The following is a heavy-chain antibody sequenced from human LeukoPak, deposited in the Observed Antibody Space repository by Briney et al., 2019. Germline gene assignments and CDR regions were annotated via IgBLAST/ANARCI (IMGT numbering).Heavy chain of an antibody. V-gene: IGHV3-11*04. D-gene: IGHD6-13*01. J-gene: IGHJ4*02. CDR3: ARGGYSSSWFQGY. CDR1: GFTFSDYY. Sequence: GGSLRLSCAASGFTFSDYYMSWIRQAPGKGLEWVSYISSSGSTIYYADSVKGRFTISRDNAKNSLYLQMNSLRAKDRGVYYCARGGYSSSWFQGYWGQGTLVTVSS. CDR2: ISSSGSTI.